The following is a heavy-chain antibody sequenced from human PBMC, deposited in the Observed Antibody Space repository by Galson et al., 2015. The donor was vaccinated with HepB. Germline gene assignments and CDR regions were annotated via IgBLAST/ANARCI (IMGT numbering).Heavy chain of an antibody. CDR2: INPSSGST. J-gene: IGHJ5*02. D-gene: IGHD3-9*01. CDR3: ARGDDILTGYYKGPFDP. V-gene: IGHV1-46*01. Sequence: SVKVSCKASGYTFSTYYIHWVRQAPGQGPEWMGIINPSSGSTTYAQKFQARVTMTRDTSTSTVYMELSGLRSEDTAVYYCARGDDILTGYYKGPFDPWGQGTLVTVSS. CDR1: GYTFSTYY.